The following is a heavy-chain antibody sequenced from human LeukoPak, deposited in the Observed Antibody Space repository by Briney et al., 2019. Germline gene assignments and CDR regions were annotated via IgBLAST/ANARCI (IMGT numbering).Heavy chain of an antibody. V-gene: IGHV1-46*01. Sequence: ASVKVPCKASGYTFTSYYMHWVRQAPGQGLEWMGIINPSGGGTSYAQNFQGRVTMTWDTSTSTVYMELSGLRSEDTAVYYCARADDLVVFDIWGQGTMVTISS. J-gene: IGHJ3*02. CDR1: GYTFTSYY. D-gene: IGHD2-21*01. CDR2: INPSGGGT. CDR3: ARADDLVVFDI.